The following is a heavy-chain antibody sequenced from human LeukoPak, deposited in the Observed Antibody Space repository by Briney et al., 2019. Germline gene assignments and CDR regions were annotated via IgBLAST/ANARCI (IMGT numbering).Heavy chain of an antibody. CDR2: INPSGGST. D-gene: IGHD4/OR15-4a*01. CDR1: GYRFTSYQ. V-gene: IGHV1-46*01. CDR3: ARAVDYPTYSFDF. J-gene: IGHJ4*01. Sequence: GASVRVSCKASGYRFTSYQIHWVRQAPGQGLEWMGIINPSGGSTRYAQKFQGRLTLTSDTSTRTVYMELSNVRSEDTAVYYCARAVDYPTYSFDFWRHGSLVTVST.